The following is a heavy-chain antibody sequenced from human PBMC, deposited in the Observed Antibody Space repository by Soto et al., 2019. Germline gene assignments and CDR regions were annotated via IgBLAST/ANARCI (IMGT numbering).Heavy chain of an antibody. CDR2: IYPDDSDT. V-gene: IGHV5-51*01. J-gene: IGHJ5*02. D-gene: IGHD3-16*01. Sequence: GESLKISCKASGYPFTNYWIAWVRQMPGKGPEWMGIIYPDDSDTRYSPSFEGRVTFSADKSTNTAYLQWSSLEASDTAMYFCARHRGNKVMLIIDPWGQGTQVTVSS. CDR3: ARHRGNKVMLIIDP. CDR1: GYPFTNYW.